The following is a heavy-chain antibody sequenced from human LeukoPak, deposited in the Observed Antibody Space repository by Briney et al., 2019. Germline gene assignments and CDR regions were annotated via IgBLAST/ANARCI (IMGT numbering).Heavy chain of an antibody. CDR3: ARDLVRVGPVAGSAYYYGMDV. CDR1: GGSVSSGSYY. Sequence: SETLSLTCTVSGGSVSSGSYYWSWIRQPPGKGLEWIGYIYYSGSTNYNPSLKSRVTISVDTSKNQFSLKLSSVTAADTAVYYCARDLVRVGPVAGSAYYYGMDVWGQGTTVTVSS. V-gene: IGHV4-61*01. D-gene: IGHD6-19*01. CDR2: IYYSGST. J-gene: IGHJ6*02.